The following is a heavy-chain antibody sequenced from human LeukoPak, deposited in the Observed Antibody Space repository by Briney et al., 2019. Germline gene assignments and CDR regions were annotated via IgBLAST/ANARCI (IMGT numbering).Heavy chain of an antibody. J-gene: IGHJ4*02. CDR2: ISSSSSYI. Sequence: GSLRLSCAASGFTFSSYSMNWVRQAPGKGLEWVSSISSSSSYIYYADSVKGRFTISGDNAKNSLYLQMNSLRAEDTAVYYCARDGQVRGVIEAVYWGQGTLVTVSS. CDR1: GFTFSSYS. D-gene: IGHD3-10*01. V-gene: IGHV3-21*01. CDR3: ARDGQVRGVIEAVY.